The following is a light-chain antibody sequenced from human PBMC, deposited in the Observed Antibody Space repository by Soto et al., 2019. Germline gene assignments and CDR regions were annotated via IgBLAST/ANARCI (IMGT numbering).Light chain of an antibody. CDR2: DAS. Sequence: DIQMTQSPSTLSASVGDRVTITCRAIQSINIWLAWYQQKAGKAPKLLIYDASTLENRVPLRFTGSGYGTAFTLTISGLQPDDCSTPYCQQYNTYSYTSGQGTTLEIK. J-gene: IGKJ2*01. V-gene: IGKV1-5*01. CDR1: QSINIW. CDR3: QQYNTYSYT.